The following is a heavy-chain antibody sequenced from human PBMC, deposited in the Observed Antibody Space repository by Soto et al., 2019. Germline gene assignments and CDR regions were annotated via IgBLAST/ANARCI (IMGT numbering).Heavy chain of an antibody. J-gene: IGHJ4*02. Sequence: QVQLVQSGADVKKPGSSARVSCKASGGTSSTYAVHWVRQAPGQGLEWMGGIIPLYDSPYYARNFQGRFTIAADQSTDTAYMELRSLGYEDTAVYYCARGSHYGDALYWGQGTLVTVSS. CDR3: ARGSHYGDALY. CDR1: GGTSSTYA. CDR2: IIPLYDSP. D-gene: IGHD4-17*01. V-gene: IGHV1-69*01.